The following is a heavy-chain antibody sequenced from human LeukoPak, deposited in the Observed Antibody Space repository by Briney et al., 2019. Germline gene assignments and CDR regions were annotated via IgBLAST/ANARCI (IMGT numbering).Heavy chain of an antibody. CDR2: IYYSGST. CDR1: GGSISSYY. Sequence: PSETLSLTCTVSGGSISSYYWSWIRQPPGKGLEWIGYIYYSGSTNYNPSLKSRVTISVDTSKNQFSLKLSSVTAADTAVYYCASILVGATTDEYFQHWGQGTLVTVSS. D-gene: IGHD1-26*01. J-gene: IGHJ1*01. V-gene: IGHV4-59*01. CDR3: ASILVGATTDEYFQH.